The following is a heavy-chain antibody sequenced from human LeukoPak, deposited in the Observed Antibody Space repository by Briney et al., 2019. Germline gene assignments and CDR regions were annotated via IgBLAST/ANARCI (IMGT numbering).Heavy chain of an antibody. CDR1: RFTFSSNW. CDR2: IKPDGSAE. D-gene: IGHD6-13*01. CDR3: GRANNSSWHN. Sequence: GGSLRLSCGASRFTFSSNWMSWVRHAPGRGLEWVANIKPDGSAEYYAASVKGRFTVSRDNAKNSLYLQMNSLRAEDTAVYYCGRANNSSWHNWGQGTLVTVSS. V-gene: IGHV3-7*01. J-gene: IGHJ4*02.